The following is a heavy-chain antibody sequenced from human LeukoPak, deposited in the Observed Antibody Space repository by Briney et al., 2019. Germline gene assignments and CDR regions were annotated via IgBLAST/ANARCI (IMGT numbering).Heavy chain of an antibody. Sequence: ASVKVSCKASGYTFTSYDISWVRQAPGQGLEWMGWISAYNGNTNYAQKLQGRVTMTTDTSTSTAYMELRSLRSDDTAVYYCARDRDYVWGSYREPFDYWGQGTLVTVSS. J-gene: IGHJ4*02. V-gene: IGHV1-18*01. CDR3: ARDRDYVWGSYREPFDY. D-gene: IGHD3-16*02. CDR1: GYTFTSYD. CDR2: ISAYNGNT.